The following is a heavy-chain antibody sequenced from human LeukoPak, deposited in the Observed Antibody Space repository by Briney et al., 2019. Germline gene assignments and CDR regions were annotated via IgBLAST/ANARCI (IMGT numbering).Heavy chain of an antibody. CDR1: GGSFSSYA. J-gene: IGHJ4*02. CDR2: IIPIFGTA. D-gene: IGHD4-17*01. Sequence: GASVKVSCKASGGSFSSYAISWVRQAPGQGLEWMGGIIPIFGTANYAQKFQGRVTITADESTSTAYMELRSLRSEKTAVYYCARAGATVTFGFDYWGQGTLVTVSS. V-gene: IGHV1-69*01. CDR3: ARAGATVTFGFDY.